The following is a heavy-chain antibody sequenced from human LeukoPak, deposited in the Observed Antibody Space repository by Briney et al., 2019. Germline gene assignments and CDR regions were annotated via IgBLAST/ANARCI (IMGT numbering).Heavy chain of an antibody. CDR2: IYSGGST. CDR3: ARDRWDILAGYYIDY. D-gene: IGHD3-9*01. CDR1: GFTVRSNY. V-gene: IGHV3-53*01. Sequence: GGSLRLSCAASGFTVRSNYMSWVRQAPGKGLEWVSVIYSGGSTYYADSVKGRFTISRHNAKNTLYLQMNSLRAEDTAVYYCARDRWDILAGYYIDYWGQGTLVTVSS. J-gene: IGHJ4*02.